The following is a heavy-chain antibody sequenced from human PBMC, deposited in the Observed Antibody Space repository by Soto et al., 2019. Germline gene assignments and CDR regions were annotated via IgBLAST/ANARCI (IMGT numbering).Heavy chain of an antibody. CDR3: ARGWGRIFDY. CDR2: INHSGST. J-gene: IGHJ4*02. Sequence: PSETLSLTCAVYGGSFSGYYWSWIRQPPGKGLEWIGEINHSGSTNYNPFLKSRVTISVDTSKNQFSLKLSSVTAADTAVYYCARGWGRIFDYWGQGTLVTVSS. V-gene: IGHV4-34*01. CDR1: GGSFSGYY. D-gene: IGHD7-27*01.